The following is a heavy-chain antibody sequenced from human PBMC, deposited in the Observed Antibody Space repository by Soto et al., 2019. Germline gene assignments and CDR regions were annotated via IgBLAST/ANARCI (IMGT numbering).Heavy chain of an antibody. CDR1: GFTFSSYG. Sequence: GGSLRLSCAAGGFTFSSYGMSWVRQAPGKGLEWVSAVSGSGGSVYYADSVRGRFTISRDNSKNTLYLQVNSLRAEDTAIYYCAKGSVVGADYSYGMDVWGQGTTVTVSS. D-gene: IGHD2-2*01. J-gene: IGHJ6*02. CDR2: VSGSGGSV. CDR3: AKGSVVGADYSYGMDV. V-gene: IGHV3-23*01.